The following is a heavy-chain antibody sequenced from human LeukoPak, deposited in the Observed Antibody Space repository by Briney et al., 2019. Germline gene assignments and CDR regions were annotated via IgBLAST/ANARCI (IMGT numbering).Heavy chain of an antibody. D-gene: IGHD2-2*01. CDR1: GYSFTDYY. V-gene: IGHV1-2*02. J-gene: IGHJ4*02. CDR2: INPNNGGT. CDR3: ARGEGIVVVSAAMREDY. Sequence: GAPVKVSCKTSGYSFTDYYLHWGRQAPGQGLEWRGWINPNNGGTNYAQKFQGRVTMTRDTSTSTVYMELSSLRSEDTAVYYCARGEGIVVVSAAMREDYWGQGTLVTVSS.